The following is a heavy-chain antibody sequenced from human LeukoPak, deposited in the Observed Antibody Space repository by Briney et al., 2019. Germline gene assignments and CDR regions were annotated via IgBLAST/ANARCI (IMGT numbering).Heavy chain of an antibody. J-gene: IGHJ5*02. D-gene: IGHD2-2*01. CDR2: ISYVGSNK. CDR3: ASGDCSSTSCYNWGFDP. V-gene: IGHV3-30-3*01. Sequence: GGSLRLSCAASGFTFTSYAMHWVRQAPGKGLEWVAFISYVGSNKYYADSVKGRFTISRDNSKSTLYLQMNSLRAEDTAVYYCASGDCSSTSCYNWGFDPWGQGTLVTVSS. CDR1: GFTFTSYA.